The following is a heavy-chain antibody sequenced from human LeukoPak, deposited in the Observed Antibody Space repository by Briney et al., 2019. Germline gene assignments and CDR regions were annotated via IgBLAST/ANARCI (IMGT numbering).Heavy chain of an antibody. Sequence: PSETLSLTCTVSGGSISPYYWSWIRQPPGKGLEWIGYVYYSGSTNYNPSLKNRVTISVDTSKNQFSLKLGSVTAADTAVYYCVQYIRDSGTYNFDHWGQGTLVTVSS. D-gene: IGHD1-1*01. CDR3: VQYIRDSGTYNFDH. V-gene: IGHV4-59*01. CDR2: VYYSGST. CDR1: GGSISPYY. J-gene: IGHJ4*02.